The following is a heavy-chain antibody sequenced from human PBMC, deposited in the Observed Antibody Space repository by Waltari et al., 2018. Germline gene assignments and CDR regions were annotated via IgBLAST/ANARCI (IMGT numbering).Heavy chain of an antibody. CDR2: VSPIFGTA. Sequence: QVQLVQSGAEVKKPGSSVKVSCKASGGTFSSYAISWVRQAPGQGLEWMGGVSPIFGTANYAQKFQGRVTITTDESTSTAYMELSSLRSEDTAVYYCARDPYYYGSGRTTSNWFDPWGQGTLVTVSS. D-gene: IGHD3-10*01. V-gene: IGHV1-69*05. J-gene: IGHJ5*02. CDR1: GGTFSSYA. CDR3: ARDPYYYGSGRTTSNWFDP.